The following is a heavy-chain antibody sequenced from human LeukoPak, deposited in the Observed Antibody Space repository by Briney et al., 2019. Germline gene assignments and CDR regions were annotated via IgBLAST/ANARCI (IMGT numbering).Heavy chain of an antibody. V-gene: IGHV4-34*01. CDR3: ARGRRYTGYDYTLSWFDP. CDR1: GGSFSGYC. Sequence: SETLSLTCAVYGGSFSGYCRSWIRQPPGKGLEWIGEINHSGSTNYNPSLKSRVTISVDTSKNQFSLKLSSVTAADTAVYYCARGRRYTGYDYTLSWFDPWGQGTLVTVSS. CDR2: INHSGST. D-gene: IGHD5-12*01. J-gene: IGHJ5*02.